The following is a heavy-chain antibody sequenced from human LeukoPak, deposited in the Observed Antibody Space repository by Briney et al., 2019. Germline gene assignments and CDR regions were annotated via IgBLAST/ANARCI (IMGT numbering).Heavy chain of an antibody. CDR3: AREYGGNSGLYYFDY. J-gene: IGHJ4*02. V-gene: IGHV4-59*01. CDR1: GGSISSYY. CDR2: IYYSGST. Sequence: SETLSLTCTVSGGSISSYYWSWIRQPPGKGLEWIGYIYYSGSTNYNPSLKSRVTISVDTSKDQFSLKLSSVTAADTAVYYCAREYGGNSGLYYFDYWGQGTLVTVSS. D-gene: IGHD4-23*01.